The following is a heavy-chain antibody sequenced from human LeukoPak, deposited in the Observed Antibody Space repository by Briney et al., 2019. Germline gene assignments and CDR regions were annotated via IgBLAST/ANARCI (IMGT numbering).Heavy chain of an antibody. J-gene: IGHJ4*02. D-gene: IGHD6-13*01. CDR3: ASKGATYSSSWYYFDY. V-gene: IGHV4-39*01. CDR2: IYYSGST. CDR1: GGSISSSSYY. Sequence: PSEALSLTCTVSGGSISSSSYYWGWIRQPPGKGLAWIGSIYYSGSTYYNPSLKSRVTISVDTSKNQFSLKLSSVTAADTAVYYCASKGATYSSSWYYFDYWGQGTLVTVSS.